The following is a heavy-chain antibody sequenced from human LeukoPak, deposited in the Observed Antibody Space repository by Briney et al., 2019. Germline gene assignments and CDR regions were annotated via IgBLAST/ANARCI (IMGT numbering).Heavy chain of an antibody. CDR2: ISWSSEDR. CDR1: GFTFDDFA. D-gene: IGHD1-1*01. V-gene: IGHV3-9*01. CDR3: ARAGGDDPPPDY. J-gene: IGHJ4*02. Sequence: PGGSLRLSCAASGFTFDDFAMHWVRQAAGKGLEWVSGISWSSEDRIYADSVKGRFTISRDNAKNSLYLQMNSLRAEDTAVYYCARAGGDDPPPDYWGQGTLVTVSS.